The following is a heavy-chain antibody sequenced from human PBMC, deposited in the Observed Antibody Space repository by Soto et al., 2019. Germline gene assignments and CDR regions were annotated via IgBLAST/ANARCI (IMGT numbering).Heavy chain of an antibody. V-gene: IGHV3-23*01. CDR2: ISGSGNKT. J-gene: IGHJ4*02. CDR3: VRGVRLHFDL. Sequence: EVQLLESGGGLVQPGGSLRLSCGVSGFTFSTYAMSWVRQAPGKGLEWVSAISGSGNKTFYADSVKGRFTISRDNSKNTLHLHMSSLRVEHTAVNYCVRGVRLHFDLWGQGTLVTVSS. CDR1: GFTFSTYA.